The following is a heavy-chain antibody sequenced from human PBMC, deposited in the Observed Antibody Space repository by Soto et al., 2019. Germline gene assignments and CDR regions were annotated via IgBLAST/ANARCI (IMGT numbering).Heavy chain of an antibody. CDR1: GFTFSSSA. V-gene: IGHV3-30-3*01. CDR3: AKEAYCYVSSPPYYDYGMDV. CDR2: ISYDGSNK. J-gene: IGHJ6*02. D-gene: IGHD3-10*02. Sequence: GGSLSLSCAASGFTFSSSAMHWVRQAPGKGLEWVALISYDGSNKYYADSVKGRFTISRDNSKNTLCLQMHILRAEDTAMYYCAKEAYCYVSSPPYYDYGMDVWAQGATGTVSS.